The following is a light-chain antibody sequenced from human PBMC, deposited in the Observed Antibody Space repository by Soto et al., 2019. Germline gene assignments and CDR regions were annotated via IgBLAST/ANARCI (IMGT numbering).Light chain of an antibody. Sequence: QPVLTQPPSVSGAPGQRVTNSCTGSSSNIGAGYDVHWYQQLPGTAPKLLIYGNSNRPSGVPDRFSGSKSGTSASLAITGLQAEDEADYYCQSYDSSLRGGVVFGGGTKLTVL. CDR2: GNS. V-gene: IGLV1-40*01. J-gene: IGLJ2*01. CDR3: QSYDSSLRGGVV. CDR1: SSNIGAGYD.